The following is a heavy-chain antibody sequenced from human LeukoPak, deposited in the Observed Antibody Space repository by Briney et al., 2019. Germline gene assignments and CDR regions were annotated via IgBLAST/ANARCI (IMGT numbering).Heavy chain of an antibody. J-gene: IGHJ5*02. CDR3: ARSIAVAGKDNWFDP. V-gene: IGHV1-69*05. CDR2: IIPIFGTA. CDR1: GGTFSSYA. D-gene: IGHD6-19*01. Sequence: SVKVSCKASGGTFSSYAISWVRQAPGQGLEWMGGIIPIFGTANYAQKFQGRVTMTTDTSTSTAYMELRSLRSDDTAVYYCARSIAVAGKDNWFDPWGQGTLVTVSS.